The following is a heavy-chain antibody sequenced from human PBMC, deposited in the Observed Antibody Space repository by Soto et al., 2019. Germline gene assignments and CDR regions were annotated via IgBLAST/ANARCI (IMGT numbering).Heavy chain of an antibody. V-gene: IGHV1-8*01. CDR1: GYTFTSYD. CDR2: MNPNSGNT. Sequence: ASVKVSCKASGYTFTSYDINWVRQATGQGLEWMGWMNPNSGNTGYAQKFQGRVTMTRNTSISTAYMELSSLRSEDTAVYYCAGGGVGRYCSSTSCFNYGMDVWGQGTTVTSP. J-gene: IGHJ6*02. CDR3: AGGGVGRYCSSTSCFNYGMDV. D-gene: IGHD2-2*01.